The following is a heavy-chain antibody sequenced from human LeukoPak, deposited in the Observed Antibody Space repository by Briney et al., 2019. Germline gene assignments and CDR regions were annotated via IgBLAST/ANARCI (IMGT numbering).Heavy chain of an antibody. CDR3: ARDPFRTYYYDSSGSTDY. J-gene: IGHJ4*02. V-gene: IGHV3-21*01. CDR2: ISSSSSYI. D-gene: IGHD3-22*01. Sequence: GGSLRLSCAAFGFTFDDYDINWVRQVPGKGLEWVSSISSSSSYIYYADSVKGRFTISRDNAKNSLYLQMNSLRAEDTAVYYCARDPFRTYYYDSSGSTDYWGQGTLVTVSS. CDR1: GFTFDDYD.